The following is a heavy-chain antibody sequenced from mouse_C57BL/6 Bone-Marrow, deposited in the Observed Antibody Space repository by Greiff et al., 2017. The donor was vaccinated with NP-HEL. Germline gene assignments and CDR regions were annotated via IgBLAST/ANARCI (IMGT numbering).Heavy chain of an antibody. D-gene: IGHD1-1*01. CDR1: GFNIKDYY. CDR3: TTFISYYCSPYAMDY. Sequence: EVQLQQSGAELVRPGASVKLSCTASGFNIKDYYMHWVKQRPEQGLEWIGRIDPEDGDTEYAPKFQGKATMTADTSSNTAYLQLSRLTSEDTAVYSCTTFISYYCSPYAMDYWGQGTSVTVSS. V-gene: IGHV14-1*01. J-gene: IGHJ4*01. CDR2: IDPEDGDT.